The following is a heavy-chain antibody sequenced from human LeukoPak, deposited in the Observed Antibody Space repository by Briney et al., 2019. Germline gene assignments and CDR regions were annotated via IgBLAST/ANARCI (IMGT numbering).Heavy chain of an antibody. CDR2: IYYSGST. Sequence: DPSETLSLTCTVSGGSISSYYWSWIRQPPGKGLEWIGYIYYSGSTNYNPSLKSRVTISVDTSKNQFSLKLSSVTAADTAVYYCARXVAAARYFDYWGQGTLVTVSS. V-gene: IGHV4-59*08. CDR1: GGSISSYY. D-gene: IGHD2-15*01. CDR3: ARXVAAARYFDY. J-gene: IGHJ4*02.